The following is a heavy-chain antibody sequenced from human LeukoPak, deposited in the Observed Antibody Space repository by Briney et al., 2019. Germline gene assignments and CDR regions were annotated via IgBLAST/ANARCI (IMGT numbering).Heavy chain of an antibody. Sequence: PGGSLRLSCAASGFTFSSYGMHLVRQAPGKGLEGVAFIRYEGSNKYYADSVKGRFTISRDKSNNTLYRQTNIRRAEATAVYYCAKEGGYNWNDLCNYYYYYYMDVWGHGTTVTISS. J-gene: IGHJ6*03. CDR3: AKEGGYNWNDLCNYYYYYYMDV. CDR1: GFTFSSYG. CDR2: IRYEGSNK. D-gene: IGHD1-1*01. V-gene: IGHV3-30*02.